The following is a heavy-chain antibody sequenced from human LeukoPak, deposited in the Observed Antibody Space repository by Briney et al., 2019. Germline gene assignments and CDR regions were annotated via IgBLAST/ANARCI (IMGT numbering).Heavy chain of an antibody. J-gene: IGHJ6*03. D-gene: IGHD4-17*01. CDR2: MYGSGST. V-gene: IGHV4-4*07. CDR1: GDSISSYY. CDR3: AREAKVLNGDLILFDYHYYYMDV. Sequence: KPSETLSLACTVSGDSISSYYWSWIRQPAGKGLEWIGRMYGSGSTNYNPSLKSRVTMSVDTSKNQFSLKLNSVTAADTAVYYCAREAKVLNGDLILFDYHYYYMDVWGKGTTVTVSS.